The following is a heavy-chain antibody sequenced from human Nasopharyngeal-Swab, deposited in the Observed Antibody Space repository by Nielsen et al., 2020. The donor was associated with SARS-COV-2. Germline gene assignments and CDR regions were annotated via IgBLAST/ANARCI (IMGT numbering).Heavy chain of an antibody. CDR1: GYTFTSYA. Sequence: ASVKVSCKASGYTFTSYAMHWVRQAPGRRLEWMGWINAGNGNTKYSQKFQGRVTITRDTSASTAYMELSSLRSEDTAVYYCARDYDFWSGYLYYGMDVWGQGTTVTVSS. D-gene: IGHD3-3*01. CDR2: INAGNGNT. CDR3: ARDYDFWSGYLYYGMDV. V-gene: IGHV1-3*01. J-gene: IGHJ6*02.